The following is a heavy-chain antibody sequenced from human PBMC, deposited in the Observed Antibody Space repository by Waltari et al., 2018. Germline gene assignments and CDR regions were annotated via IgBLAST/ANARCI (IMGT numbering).Heavy chain of an antibody. CDR1: GFDFKSFW. CDR3: QEGHYSDR. D-gene: IGHD2-21*01. V-gene: IGHV3-7*01. CDR2: IKDDGIEK. J-gene: IGHJ4*01. Sequence: YLVYSGGGLAQPGGSLRLACSASGFDFKSFWMTWVRQAPGRELQWVASIKDDGIEKFYVDSVRGRFTISRDNARQSVFLQMDFLSVEDTATYYCQEGHYSDRWGQGTLVTVSS.